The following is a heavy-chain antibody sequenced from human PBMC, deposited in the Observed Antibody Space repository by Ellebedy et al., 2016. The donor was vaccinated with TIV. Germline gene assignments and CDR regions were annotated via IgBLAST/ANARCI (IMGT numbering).Heavy chain of an antibody. Sequence: SGPTLVKPTQTLTLTCTFSGFSLSTSGMCVSWIRQPPGKALEWLALIDWDDDKYYSTSLKTRLTISKDTSKNQVVLTMTNMDPVDTATYYCASSCVWGSYRQNYYYYGMDVWGQGTTVTVSS. V-gene: IGHV2-70*12. CDR1: GFSLSTSGMC. J-gene: IGHJ6*02. CDR3: ASSCVWGSYRQNYYYYGMDV. D-gene: IGHD3-16*02. CDR2: IDWDDDK.